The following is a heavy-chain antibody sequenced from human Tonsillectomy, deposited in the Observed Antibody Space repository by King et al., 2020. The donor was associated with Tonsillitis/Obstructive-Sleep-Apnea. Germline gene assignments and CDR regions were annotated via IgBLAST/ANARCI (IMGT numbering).Heavy chain of an antibody. Sequence: VQLVESGAEVKKPGASVKVSCKASGYTFINYDITWVRQAPGQGLEWMGWSRPYNGDTNYAQKLQGRVTMTSDTSTSTAYMELRSLRSDDTAVYYCARDYYDRSGYYHGYFQHWGQGTLVTVSS. J-gene: IGHJ1*01. D-gene: IGHD3-22*01. CDR2: SRPYNGDT. CDR3: ARDYYDRSGYYHGYFQH. CDR1: GYTFINYD. V-gene: IGHV1-18*01.